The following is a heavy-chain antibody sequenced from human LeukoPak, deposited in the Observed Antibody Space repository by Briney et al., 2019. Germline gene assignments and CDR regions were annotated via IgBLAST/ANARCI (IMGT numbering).Heavy chain of an antibody. CDR3: ARVSGYDWESFYDY. CDR1: GGSFSGYY. V-gene: IGHV4-59*01. J-gene: IGHJ4*02. CDR2: IYYSGST. Sequence: SETLSLTCAVYGGSFSGYYWSWIRQPPGRGLEWIGYIYYSGSTNYNPSLKSRVTISVDTSKNQFSLKLNSVTAADTAVYYCARVSGYDWESFYDYWGQGTLVTVSS. D-gene: IGHD5-12*01.